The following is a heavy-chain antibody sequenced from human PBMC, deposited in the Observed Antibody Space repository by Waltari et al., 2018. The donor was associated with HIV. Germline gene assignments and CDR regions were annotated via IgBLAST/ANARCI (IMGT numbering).Heavy chain of an antibody. CDR2: IYYSGST. CDR1: AGSISSSSYY. Sequence: LQLQESGPGLVRPSETLSLTCTVSAGSISSSSYYWAWIRQPPGKGLEWIGSIYYSGSTYYNPSLKSRVTISVDTSKNQFSLKLSSVTAADTAVYYCARAAPWNWFDPWGQGTLVTVSS. D-gene: IGHD6-13*01. CDR3: ARAAPWNWFDP. J-gene: IGHJ5*02. V-gene: IGHV4-39*01.